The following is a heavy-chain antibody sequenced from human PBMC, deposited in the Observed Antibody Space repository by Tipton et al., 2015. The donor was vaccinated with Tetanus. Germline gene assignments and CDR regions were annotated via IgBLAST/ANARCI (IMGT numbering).Heavy chain of an antibody. CDR1: GGSISSYF. CDR3: ARSYGDTFLFRLDY. D-gene: IGHD4-17*01. J-gene: IGHJ4*02. V-gene: IGHV4-59*01. CDR2: ISHSGSA. Sequence: TLSLTCTVSGGSISSYFWSWIRQPPGMGLEWIGHISHSGSASYNPSLKSRVTISLDTSKNQFSLTLRSVTAADTAVYYCARSYGDTFLFRLDYWGQGALVTVSS.